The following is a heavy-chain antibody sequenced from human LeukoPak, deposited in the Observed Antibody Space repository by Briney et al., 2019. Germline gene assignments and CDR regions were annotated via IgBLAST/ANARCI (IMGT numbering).Heavy chain of an antibody. CDR3: ARISGYDHDYYYGMDV. J-gene: IGHJ6*02. D-gene: IGHD5-12*01. Sequence: SETLSLTCTVSLGSVSSSDYYWSWIRQPPGKGLEWIGYIYYSGSTYYNPSLKSRLTISVDTSKNQFSLKLSSVTAADTAVYYCARISGYDHDYYYGMDVWGQGTTVTVSS. CDR2: IYYSGST. CDR1: LGSVSSSDYY. V-gene: IGHV4-61*08.